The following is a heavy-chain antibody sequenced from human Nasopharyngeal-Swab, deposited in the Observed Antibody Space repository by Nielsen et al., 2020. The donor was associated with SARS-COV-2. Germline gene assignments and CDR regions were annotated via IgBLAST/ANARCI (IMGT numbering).Heavy chain of an antibody. V-gene: IGHV4-59*13. Sequence: SETLSLTCTVSDYSISSYYWTWIRQPPGKGLEWIGYIYYSGSPNYNPSLKSRVTLSLDTSKSQLSLKLSSVTAADTAVYYCARVHYYDSTYYYYGLDVWSQGTTVTVSS. CDR2: IYYSGSP. CDR1: DYSISSYY. J-gene: IGHJ6*02. D-gene: IGHD3-22*01. CDR3: ARVHYYDSTYYYYGLDV.